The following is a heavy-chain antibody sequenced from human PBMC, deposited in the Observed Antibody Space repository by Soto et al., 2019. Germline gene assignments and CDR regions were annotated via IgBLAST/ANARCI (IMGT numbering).Heavy chain of an antibody. V-gene: IGHV4-59*08. CDR3: ARKSGNWNYIDY. D-gene: IGHD1-20*01. J-gene: IGHJ4*02. CDR1: GDSISGYF. CDR2: MYSCGST. Sequence: PSETLSLTCSVSGDSISGYFWTWIRQPPGKGLEWIGYMYSCGSTNYNPSLKSLVTMSVDTSKNQFSLNLSSVTAADTAVYYCARKSGNWNYIDYWGQGTLVTVSS.